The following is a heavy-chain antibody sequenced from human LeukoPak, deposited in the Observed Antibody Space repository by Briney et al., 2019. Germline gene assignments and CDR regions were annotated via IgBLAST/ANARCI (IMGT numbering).Heavy chain of an antibody. Sequence: GGSLRLSCAASGFTFDDYAMHWVRQAPGEGLEWVSLISWDGGSTCYADSVKGRFTISRDNSKNSLYLQMNSLRAEDTAVYYCARVRIAAAGWFDPWGQGTLVTVSS. V-gene: IGHV3-43D*03. CDR1: GFTFDDYA. D-gene: IGHD6-13*01. CDR2: ISWDGGST. CDR3: ARVRIAAAGWFDP. J-gene: IGHJ5*02.